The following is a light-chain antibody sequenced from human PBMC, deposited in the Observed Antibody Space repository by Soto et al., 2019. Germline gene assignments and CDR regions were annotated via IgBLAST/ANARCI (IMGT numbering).Light chain of an antibody. J-gene: IGKJ5*01. CDR3: QQLPNWPQTT. CDR2: DAS. Sequence: EIVLTQSPATLSLSPGERATLSCRASQSVSSYLAWYQQTPGQAPRLLIYDASNRATGIPARFSGSGSGTDFTLPIGSLEPKDFQVYYCQQLPNWPQTTFGQGTRLEIK. CDR1: QSVSSY. V-gene: IGKV3-11*01.